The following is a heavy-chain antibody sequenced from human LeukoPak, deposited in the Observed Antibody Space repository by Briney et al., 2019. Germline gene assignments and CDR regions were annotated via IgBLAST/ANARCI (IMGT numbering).Heavy chain of an antibody. CDR1: GYTLTELS. J-gene: IGHJ3*02. CDR2: FDPEDGET. Sequence: ASVKVSCKVSGYTLTELSMHWVRQAPGKGLEWMGGFDPEDGETVYAQKFQGRVTMTEDTSTDTAYMELSSLRPEDTAVYYCATAVTTRYCSSTSCLDAFDIWGQGTMVTVSS. V-gene: IGHV1-24*01. D-gene: IGHD2-2*01. CDR3: ATAVTTRYCSSTSCLDAFDI.